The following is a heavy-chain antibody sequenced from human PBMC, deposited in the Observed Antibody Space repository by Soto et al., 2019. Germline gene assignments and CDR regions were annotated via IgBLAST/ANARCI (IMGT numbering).Heavy chain of an antibody. CDR2: ISHSGPR. Sequence: SETLSLTCSVSGVSISSGYCTWIRQSPGKGLEWIGYISHSGPRHYRASLQSRLTMSVETSKNQFSLNLTSVTAADTAIYYCATSNPTCPGCYSWGQGTLVTVSS. J-gene: IGHJ5*02. CDR1: GVSISSGY. CDR3: ATSNPTCPGCYS. V-gene: IGHV4-59*01. D-gene: IGHD3-10*01.